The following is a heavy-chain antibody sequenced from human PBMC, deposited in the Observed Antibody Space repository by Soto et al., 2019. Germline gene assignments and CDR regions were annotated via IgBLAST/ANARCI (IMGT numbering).Heavy chain of an antibody. CDR3: ARAKITIFGVVITDYYYGIDV. V-gene: IGHV1-18*01. CDR2: ISAYNGNT. D-gene: IGHD3-3*01. CDR1: GYTFTSYG. J-gene: IGHJ6*02. Sequence: ASVKVSCKASGYTFTSYGISWVRQAPGQGLEWMGWISAYNGNTNYAQKLQGRVTMTTDTSTSTAYMELRSLRSDDTAVYYCARAKITIFGVVITDYYYGIDVWGQGTTVTIYS.